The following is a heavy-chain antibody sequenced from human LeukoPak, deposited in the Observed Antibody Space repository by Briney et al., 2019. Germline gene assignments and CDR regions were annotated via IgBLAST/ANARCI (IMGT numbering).Heavy chain of an antibody. CDR1: GGSISSGGYS. CDR2: IYYSGST. Sequence: PSETLSLTCAVSGGSISSGGYSWSWIRQPPGKGLEWIGYIYYSGSTYYNPSLKSRVTISVDTSKNQFSLKLSSVAAADTAVYYCAIIYYGSGSYYFDYWGQGTLVTVSS. V-gene: IGHV4-30-4*07. D-gene: IGHD3-10*01. J-gene: IGHJ4*02. CDR3: AIIYYGSGSYYFDY.